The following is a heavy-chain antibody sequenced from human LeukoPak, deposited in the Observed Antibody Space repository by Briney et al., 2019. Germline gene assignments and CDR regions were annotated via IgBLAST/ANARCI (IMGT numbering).Heavy chain of an antibody. CDR2: IYSGGST. CDR1: GFTVSSNY. Sequence: GGSLRLSCAASGFTVSSNYMSWVRQAPGKGLEWVSVIYSGGSTYYADSVKGRFTISRDNSKNTLYLQMNSLRAEDTAVYYCARLMTTRHYFGYWGQGTLVTVSS. V-gene: IGHV3-53*01. D-gene: IGHD4-17*01. CDR3: ARLMTTRHYFGY. J-gene: IGHJ4*02.